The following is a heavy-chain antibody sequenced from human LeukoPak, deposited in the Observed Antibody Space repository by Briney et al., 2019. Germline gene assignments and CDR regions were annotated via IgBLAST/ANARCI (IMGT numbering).Heavy chain of an antibody. Sequence: PGGSLRLSCAASGFTFSSYGMSWVRQAPGKGLEWVSAISGSGGSTYYADSVKGRFTISRGNSKNTLYLQMNSLRAEDTAVYYCAISGTVTEPPYYLDYWGQGTLVTVSS. D-gene: IGHD1-26*01. CDR3: AISGTVTEPPYYLDY. CDR2: ISGSGGST. CDR1: GFTFSSYG. V-gene: IGHV3-23*01. J-gene: IGHJ4*02.